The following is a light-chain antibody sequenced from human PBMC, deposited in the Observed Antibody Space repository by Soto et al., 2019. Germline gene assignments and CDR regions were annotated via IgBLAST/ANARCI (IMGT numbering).Light chain of an antibody. CDR3: MQALQTPYT. J-gene: IGKJ2*01. CDR1: QSLLHSNGYNY. Sequence: DIVMTQSPLSLPVTPGEPASISCRSSQSLLHSNGYNYLDWYLQKPGQSPQLLIYLGSNRASGVTDRFSGRGSGTDFTMKISRVEAVYVGVYYCMQALQTPYTFGKGTKLEI. CDR2: LGS. V-gene: IGKV2-28*01.